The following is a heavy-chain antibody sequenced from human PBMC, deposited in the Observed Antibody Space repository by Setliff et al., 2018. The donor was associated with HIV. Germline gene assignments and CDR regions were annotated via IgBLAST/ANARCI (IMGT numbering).Heavy chain of an antibody. Sequence: GESLKISCKGSGYSFTSYWIGWVRQMPGKGLEWTGIIYPGDSDTRYSPSSQGQVTISADKSISTAYLQWSSLKASDTAMYYCARRGITGTREFDYWGQGTLVTVSS. J-gene: IGHJ4*02. D-gene: IGHD1-20*01. CDR3: ARRGITGTREFDY. CDR1: GYSFTSYW. V-gene: IGHV5-51*01. CDR2: IYPGDSDT.